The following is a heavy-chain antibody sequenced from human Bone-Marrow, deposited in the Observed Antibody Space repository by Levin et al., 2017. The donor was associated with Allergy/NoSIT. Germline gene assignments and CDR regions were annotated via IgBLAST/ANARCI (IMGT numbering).Heavy chain of an antibody. CDR1: GFTFSNYA. V-gene: IGHV3-30*04. CDR3: ARPLGYAFFTATCVY. J-gene: IGHJ4*02. D-gene: IGHD3-16*01. Sequence: GGSLRLSCLASGFTFSNYAMHWVRQVPGRGLEWVAVISQDGRRDYYADSVKGRFTVSRDNSKNTVYLQVNSLRADDTAVYYCARPLGYAFFTATCVYWGQGTRVSVSS. CDR2: ISQDGRRD.